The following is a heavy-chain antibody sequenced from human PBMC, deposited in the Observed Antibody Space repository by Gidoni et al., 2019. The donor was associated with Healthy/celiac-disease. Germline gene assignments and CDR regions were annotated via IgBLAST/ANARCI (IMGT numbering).Heavy chain of an antibody. CDR2: IRSKANSYAT. CDR1: GFTFSGSA. J-gene: IGHJ6*03. CDR3: TRPAEGWFGDYYYYYMDV. D-gene: IGHD3-10*01. V-gene: IGHV3-73*02. Sequence: EVQLVESGGGLVQPGGSLKLSCAASGFTFSGSAMHWVRQASGKGLEWVGRIRSKANSYATAYAVSVKGRFTISRDDSKNTAYLQMNSLKTEDTAVYYCTRPAEGWFGDYYYYYMDVWGKGTTVTVSS.